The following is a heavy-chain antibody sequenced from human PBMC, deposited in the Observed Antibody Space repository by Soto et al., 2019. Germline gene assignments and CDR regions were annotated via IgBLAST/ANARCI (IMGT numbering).Heavy chain of an antibody. CDR1: GGSISSSSYY. V-gene: IGHV4-39*01. J-gene: IGHJ6*03. CDR2: IYYSGST. D-gene: IGHD6-6*01. Sequence: SETLSLTCTVSGGSISSSSYYWGWIRQPPGMGLEWIGSIYYSGSTYYNPSLKSRVTISVDTSKNQFSLKLSSVTAADTAVYYCARRDSSLAGHYYYYMDVWGRGTTVTVS. CDR3: ARRDSSLAGHYYYYMDV.